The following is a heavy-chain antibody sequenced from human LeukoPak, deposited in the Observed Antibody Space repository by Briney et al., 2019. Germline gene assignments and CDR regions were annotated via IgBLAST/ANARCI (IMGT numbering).Heavy chain of an antibody. D-gene: IGHD6-19*01. V-gene: IGHV4-39*01. CDR3: ARQGPQWLVQGEIDY. CDR1: GGSIISSRYY. CDR2: IYYSGTT. J-gene: IGHJ4*02. Sequence: SESLSLTCTVSGGSIISSRYYWGWIRQPPGKGLEWIGSIYYSGTTYYHPSRKDRLNISVDTSKSQSSLRLSCVTGADTAMYDCARQGPQWLVQGEIDYWGEGTLVTVSS.